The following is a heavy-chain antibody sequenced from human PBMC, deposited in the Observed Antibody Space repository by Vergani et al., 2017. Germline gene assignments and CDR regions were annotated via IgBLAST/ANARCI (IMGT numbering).Heavy chain of an antibody. D-gene: IGHD2-15*01. V-gene: IGHV3-30*02. CDR3: AKEGGGCCSGGTCCPEY. CDR1: GFTFNSYS. J-gene: IGHJ4*02. Sequence: QVQLVESGGGVVQPGGSLRLSCAASGFTFNSYSMHWVRQAPGKGLEWVASIRCDESRRYYGDSMEGPFNISRDNSKNTFYLQMKSLRPEDTAVYYCAKEGGGCCSGGTCCPEYWGEGTLVIHSS. CDR2: IRCDESRR.